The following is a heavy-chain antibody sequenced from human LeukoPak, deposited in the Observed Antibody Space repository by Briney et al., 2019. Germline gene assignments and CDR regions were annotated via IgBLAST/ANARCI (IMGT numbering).Heavy chain of an antibody. CDR3: ARGGYYTFDS. V-gene: IGHV3-11*04. CDR2: ISSGGSTI. D-gene: IGHD3-3*01. Sequence: GGSLRLSCAVSGFTFSDYYMSWIRQAPGKGLEWVSYISSGGSTISHADSVKGRFTISRDNAKNSLYLQMNSLRVEDTAVYFCARGGYYTFDSWGQGTLVTVSS. J-gene: IGHJ4*02. CDR1: GFTFSDYY.